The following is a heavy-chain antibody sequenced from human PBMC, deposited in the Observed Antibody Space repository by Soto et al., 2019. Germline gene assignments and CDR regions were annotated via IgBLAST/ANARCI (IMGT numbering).Heavy chain of an antibody. CDR3: ATTHGPWVATTYGMDV. V-gene: IGHV1-69*12. D-gene: IGHD5-12*01. CDR1: GDTFSSYA. CDR2: IIPIFGTA. Sequence: QVQLVQSGAEVKKPGSSVKVSCKASGDTFSSYAISWVRQAPGQGLEWMGGIIPIFGTANYAQKFQGRVTITADESTSTAYMELSSLRSEDTAVYYCATTHGPWVATTYGMDVWGQGTTVTVSS. J-gene: IGHJ6*02.